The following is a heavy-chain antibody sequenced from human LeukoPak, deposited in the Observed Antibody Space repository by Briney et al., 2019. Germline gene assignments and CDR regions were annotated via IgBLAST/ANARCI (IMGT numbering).Heavy chain of an antibody. Sequence: GGSLRLSCAASGFSFSRYWMHWVRQVPGKGLVWVSRINSDGSSTYYADSVKGRFTISRDNAKNTLYLQMNSLRAEDTAVYYCTRSPGYFDYWGQGTLVTVSS. CDR1: GFSFSRYW. V-gene: IGHV3-74*01. CDR3: TRSPGYFDY. CDR2: INSDGSST. J-gene: IGHJ4*02.